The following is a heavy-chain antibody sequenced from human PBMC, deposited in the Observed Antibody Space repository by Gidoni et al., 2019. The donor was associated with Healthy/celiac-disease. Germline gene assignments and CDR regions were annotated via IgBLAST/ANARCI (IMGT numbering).Heavy chain of an antibody. D-gene: IGHD2-15*01. CDR3: ARERHCSGGSCQPMSPTYYFDY. CDR2: IYYSGST. CDR1: GGSLSSSSYY. Sequence: QLQLQESGPGLVKPSETLSLTCTVSGGSLSSSSYYWGWLRQPPGKVLEWIGSIYYSGSTYYNPSLKSRVTISVDTSKNQFSLKLSSVTAADTAVYYCARERHCSGGSCQPMSPTYYFDYWGQGTLVTVSS. V-gene: IGHV4-39*02. J-gene: IGHJ4*02.